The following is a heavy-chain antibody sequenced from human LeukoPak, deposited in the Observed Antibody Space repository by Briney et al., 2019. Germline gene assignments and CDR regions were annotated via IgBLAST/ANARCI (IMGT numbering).Heavy chain of an antibody. CDR1: GFTFSSYG. J-gene: IGHJ4*02. CDR2: IRYDGTNK. D-gene: IGHD2-21*01. Sequence: GGSLRLSCAASGFTFSSYGMHWVRQAPGKGLEWVAFIRYDGTNKYYADSVRGRFTFSRDNSKNTLYLQMNSLRVEDTDVYYCAKDLTGGYSRGFDSWGQGTLVTVSS. V-gene: IGHV3-30*02. CDR3: AKDLTGGYSRGFDS.